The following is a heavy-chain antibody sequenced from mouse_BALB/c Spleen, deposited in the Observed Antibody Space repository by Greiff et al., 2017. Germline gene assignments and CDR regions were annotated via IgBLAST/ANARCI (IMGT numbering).Heavy chain of an antibody. D-gene: IGHD1-1*01. CDR2: IYPGGGYT. Sequence: QVQLQQSGAELVRPGTSVKISCKASGYTFTNYWLGWVKQRPGHGLEWIGDIYPGGGYTNYNEKFKGKATLTADTSSSTAYMQLSSLTSEDSAVYFCARVTTVVGFDYWGQGTTLTVSS. V-gene: IGHV1-63*02. CDR1: GYTFTNYW. J-gene: IGHJ2*01. CDR3: ARVTTVVGFDY.